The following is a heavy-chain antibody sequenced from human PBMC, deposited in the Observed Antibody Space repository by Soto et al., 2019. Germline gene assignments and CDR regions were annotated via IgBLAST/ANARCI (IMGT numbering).Heavy chain of an antibody. Sequence: SVKVSCTASAYTFTSYGISWVRQAPGQGLEWMGWISAYNGNTNYAQKLQGRGTMTTDTSTSTAYMELRSLRSDDTDVYYCASGDTAMDHWGQGTLVTVSS. D-gene: IGHD5-18*01. V-gene: IGHV1-18*01. CDR3: ASGDTAMDH. J-gene: IGHJ4*02. CDR2: ISAYNGNT. CDR1: AYTFTSYG.